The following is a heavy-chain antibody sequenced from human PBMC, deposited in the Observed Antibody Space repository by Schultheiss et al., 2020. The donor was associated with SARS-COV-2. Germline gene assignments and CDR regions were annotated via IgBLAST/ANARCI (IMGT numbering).Heavy chain of an antibody. V-gene: IGHV4-59*05. CDR1: GGSISSYY. CDR3: ARHDYSKDYYYYMDV. CDR2: IYYSGST. D-gene: IGHD4-11*01. J-gene: IGHJ6*03. Sequence: SETLSLTCTVSGGSISSYYWSWIRQPPGKGLEWIGSIYYSGSTYYNPSLKSRVTISVDTSKNQFSLKLSSVTAADTAVYYCARHDYSKDYYYYMDVWGKGTTVTVSS.